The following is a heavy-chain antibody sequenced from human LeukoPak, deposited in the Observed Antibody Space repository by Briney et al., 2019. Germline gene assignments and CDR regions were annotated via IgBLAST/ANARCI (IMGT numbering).Heavy chain of an antibody. J-gene: IGHJ6*03. CDR2: IYWNDDK. CDR1: GFSLSTNKVG. Sequence: ESGPTLVKPTQTLTLTCTFSGFSLSTNKVGVGWIRQPPGKALEWLALIYWNDDKRYSPSLKSRLTITKDTSKNRVVLTMTNMDPVDTATYYCAHTVEELVYYYYYMDVWGKGTTVTVSS. CDR3: AHTVEELVYYYYYMDV. V-gene: IGHV2-5*01. D-gene: IGHD6-6*01.